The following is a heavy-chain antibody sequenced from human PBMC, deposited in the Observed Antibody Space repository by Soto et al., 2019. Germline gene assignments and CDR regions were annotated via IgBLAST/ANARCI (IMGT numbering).Heavy chain of an antibody. CDR3: ARDGAVAGDSNFDY. D-gene: IGHD6-19*01. CDR1: GYTFTSYA. V-gene: IGHV1-3*01. J-gene: IGHJ4*02. CDR2: INAGNGNT. Sequence: WASVKVSCKASGYTFTSYAMHWVRQAPGQRLEWMGWINAGNGNTKYSQKFQGRVTISTDTSASTAYMELSSLRSEDTAVYYCARDGAVAGDSNFDYWGQGTLVTSPQ.